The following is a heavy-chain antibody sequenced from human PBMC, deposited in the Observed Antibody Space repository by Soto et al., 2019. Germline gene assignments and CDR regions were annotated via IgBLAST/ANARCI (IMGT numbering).Heavy chain of an antibody. CDR3: AKGRYYYDSSGYYRGRDYYYYGMDV. D-gene: IGHD3-22*01. J-gene: IGHJ6*02. V-gene: IGHV4-34*01. Sequence: SETLSLTCAVYGGSFSGYYWSWIRQPPGKGLEWIGEINHSGSTNYNPSLKSRVTISVDTSKNQFSLKLSSVTAADTAVYYCAKGRYYYDSSGYYRGRDYYYYGMDVWGQGTAVTVSS. CDR1: GGSFSGYY. CDR2: INHSGST.